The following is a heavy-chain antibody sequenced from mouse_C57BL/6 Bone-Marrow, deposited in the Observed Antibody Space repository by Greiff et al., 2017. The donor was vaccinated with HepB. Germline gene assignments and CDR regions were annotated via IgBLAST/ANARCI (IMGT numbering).Heavy chain of an antibody. Sequence: VQLQQSGAELVRPGASVKLSCTASGFNIKDDYMHWVKQRPEQGLEWIGWIDPENGDTEYASKFQGKATITAVTSSNTAYLQLSSLTSEDTAVYYCTLYYYGSSYWGQGTTLTVSS. V-gene: IGHV14-4*01. CDR2: IDPENGDT. CDR3: TLYYYGSSY. CDR1: GFNIKDDY. D-gene: IGHD1-1*01. J-gene: IGHJ2*01.